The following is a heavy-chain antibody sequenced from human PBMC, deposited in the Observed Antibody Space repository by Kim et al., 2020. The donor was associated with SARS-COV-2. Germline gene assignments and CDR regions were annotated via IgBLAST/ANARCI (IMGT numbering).Heavy chain of an antibody. Sequence: SETLSLTCTVSGGSISSYYWSWIRHPIGKGLEWIGYSYYSGSINYNTSLKRRVTISVDMSKNQFYQQLCFVTAADTAADNCVRSGIEVSSAANGDSGMDV. CDR2: SYYSGSI. D-gene: IGHD6-19*01. CDR1: GGSISSYY. V-gene: IGHV4-59*01. J-gene: IGHJ6*01. CDR3: VRSGIEVSSAANGDSGMDV.